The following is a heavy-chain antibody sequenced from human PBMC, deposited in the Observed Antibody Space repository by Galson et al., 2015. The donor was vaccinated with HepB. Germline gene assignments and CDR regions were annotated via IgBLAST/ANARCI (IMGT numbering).Heavy chain of an antibody. V-gene: IGHV4-34*01. CDR3: ARGMSIAARRGRRNYYYYYMDV. D-gene: IGHD6-6*01. CDR1: GGSFSGYY. Sequence: ETLSLTCAVYGGSFSGYYWSWIRQPPGKGLEWIGEINHSGSTNYNPSLKSRVTISVDTSKNQFSLKLSSVTAADTAVYYCARGMSIAARRGRRNYYYYYMDVWGKGTTVTVSS. J-gene: IGHJ6*03. CDR2: INHSGST.